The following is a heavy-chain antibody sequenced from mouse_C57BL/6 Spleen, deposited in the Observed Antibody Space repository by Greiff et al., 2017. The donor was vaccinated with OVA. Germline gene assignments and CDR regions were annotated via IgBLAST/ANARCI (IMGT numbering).Heavy chain of an antibody. Sequence: EVKLVESGGGLVKPGGSLKLSCAASGFTFSSYAMSWVRQTPEKRLEWVATISDGGSYTYYPDNVKGRFTISRDNAKNNLYLQMSHLKSEDTAMYYGARDTLYYYGSSYGYWGQGTTLTVSS. D-gene: IGHD1-1*01. CDR2: ISDGGSYT. V-gene: IGHV5-4*01. J-gene: IGHJ2*01. CDR1: GFTFSSYA. CDR3: ARDTLYYYGSSYGY.